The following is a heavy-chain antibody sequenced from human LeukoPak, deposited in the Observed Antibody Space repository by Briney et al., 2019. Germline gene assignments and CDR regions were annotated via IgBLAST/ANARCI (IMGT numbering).Heavy chain of an antibody. J-gene: IGHJ4*02. D-gene: IGHD3-22*01. CDR1: GFIFSTYA. CDR3: AKVDWTYYYDSRPDY. Sequence: GGSLRLSCAASGFIFSTYAMNWVRQAPGKGLEWVSAISGSGTSTYYADSVKGRFTISRDNSKNTLYLQMNSLRAEDTAVYYCAKVDWTYYYDSRPDYWGQGTLVTVSS. V-gene: IGHV3-23*01. CDR2: ISGSGTST.